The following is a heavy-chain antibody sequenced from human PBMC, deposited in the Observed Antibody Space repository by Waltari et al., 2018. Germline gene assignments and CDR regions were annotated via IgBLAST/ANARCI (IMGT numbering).Heavy chain of an antibody. D-gene: IGHD3-10*01. CDR3: ARDPPQLADAFDI. CDR1: GGSISSGSYY. CDR2: IYTSGSP. Sequence: QVQLQESGPGLVKPSETLSLTCSVSGGSISSGSYYWTWIRQPAGKGLEWIGRIYTSGSPTYNPSLRSRRTISVDTSNNQFSLKLSSVTAADTAVYYCARDPPQLADAFDIWGQGTMVTVSS. J-gene: IGHJ3*02. V-gene: IGHV4-61*02.